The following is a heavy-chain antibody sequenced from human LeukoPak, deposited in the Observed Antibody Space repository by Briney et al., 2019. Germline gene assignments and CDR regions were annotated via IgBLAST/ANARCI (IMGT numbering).Heavy chain of an antibody. CDR3: ARALSRAAVAAPDY. J-gene: IGHJ4*02. V-gene: IGHV4-61*02. Sequence: SQTLSLTCTVSGGSISSGSYYWSWIRQPAGKGLEWIGRIYTSGSTNYNPSLKSRVTISVDTSKNQFSLKLSSVTAADTAVYYRARALSRAAVAAPDYWGQGTLVTVSS. D-gene: IGHD6-19*01. CDR2: IYTSGST. CDR1: GGSISSGSYY.